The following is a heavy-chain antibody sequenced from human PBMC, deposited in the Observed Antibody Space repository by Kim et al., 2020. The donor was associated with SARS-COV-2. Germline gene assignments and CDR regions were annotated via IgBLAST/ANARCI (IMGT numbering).Heavy chain of an antibody. J-gene: IGHJ5*02. CDR2: ISYDGSNK. D-gene: IGHD6-13*01. Sequence: ISYDGSNKYYADSVKGRFTISRDNSKNTLYLQMNSLRAEDTAVYYCARDFVDQISSSWYYPMENNWFDPWGQGTLVTVSS. CDR3: ARDFVDQISSSWYYPMENNWFDP. V-gene: IGHV3-30*01.